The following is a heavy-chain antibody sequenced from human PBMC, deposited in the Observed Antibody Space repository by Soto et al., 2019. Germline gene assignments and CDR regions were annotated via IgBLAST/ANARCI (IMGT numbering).Heavy chain of an antibody. CDR2: INPSGGHT. D-gene: IGHD2-21*02. CDR1: GNTFSNYY. CDR3: ARGGHVVVVTAAFAY. J-gene: IGHJ4*02. Sequence: ASVKVSCKASGNTFSNYYIHWVRQAPGQGLEWMGTINPSGGHTTYAQKFLGRVTMTRDTSTSTLYMELTSLSSEDTAVYYCARGGHVVVVTAAFAYWGQGTLVTVSS. V-gene: IGHV1-46*03.